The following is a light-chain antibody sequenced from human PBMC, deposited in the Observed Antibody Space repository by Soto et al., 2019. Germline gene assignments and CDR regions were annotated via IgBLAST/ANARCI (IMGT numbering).Light chain of an antibody. CDR1: QSVSSN. CDR2: GAS. CDR3: LQYNNWPLT. V-gene: IGKV3-15*01. J-gene: IGKJ4*01. Sequence: EIVMTQSPATLSVSPGERATLSCRVSQSVSSNLAWYQQKPGQAPRLLIYGASTRATGIPARFSGSGSGTEFTLTISTLQSEDFAVYYCLQYNNWPLTFGGGTKVEIK.